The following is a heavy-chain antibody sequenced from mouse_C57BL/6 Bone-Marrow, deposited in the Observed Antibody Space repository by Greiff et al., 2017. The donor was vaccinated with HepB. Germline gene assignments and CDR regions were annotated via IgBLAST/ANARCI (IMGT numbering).Heavy chain of an antibody. CDR1: GYTFTNYW. CDR2: IYPGGGYT. V-gene: IGHV1-63*01. CDR3: ARSDYDAGFAY. Sequence: QVQLQQSGAELVRPGTSVKMSCKASGYTFTNYWIGWAKQRPGNGLEWIGDIYPGGGYTNYNEKFKGKATLTADKSSSTAYMQFSSLTSEDSAIYYCARSDYDAGFAYWGQGTLVTVSA. J-gene: IGHJ3*01. D-gene: IGHD2-3*01.